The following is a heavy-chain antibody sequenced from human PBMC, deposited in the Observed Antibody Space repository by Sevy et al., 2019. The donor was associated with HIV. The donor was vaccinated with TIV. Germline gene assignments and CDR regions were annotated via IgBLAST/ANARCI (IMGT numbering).Heavy chain of an antibody. CDR3: AREGPYGDYFNWFDP. CDR2: IYYSGST. D-gene: IGHD4-17*01. J-gene: IGHJ5*02. Sequence: SETLSLTCTVSGGSISSYYWSWIRQPPGKGLEWIGYIYYSGSTNYNPSLKSRVTISVDKSKNQFSLKLSSVTAADTAVYYCAREGPYGDYFNWFDPWGQGTLVTVSS. V-gene: IGHV4-59*01. CDR1: GGSISSYY.